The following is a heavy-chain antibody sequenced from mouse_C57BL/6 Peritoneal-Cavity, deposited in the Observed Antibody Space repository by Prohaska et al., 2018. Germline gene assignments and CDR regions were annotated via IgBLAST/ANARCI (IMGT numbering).Heavy chain of an antibody. CDR3: ARGGGYSNYVGYAMDY. CDR1: GYTFTDYY. D-gene: IGHD2-5*01. V-gene: IGHV1-76*01. CDR2: IYPGSGNT. J-gene: IGHJ4*01. Sequence: QVQLKQSGAELVRPGASVKLSCKASGYTFTDYYINWVKQRPGQGLEWIARIYPGSGNTYYNEKFKSKATLTAEKSSSTAYMQLSSLTSEDSAVYFCARGGGYSNYVGYAMDYWGQGTSVTVSS.